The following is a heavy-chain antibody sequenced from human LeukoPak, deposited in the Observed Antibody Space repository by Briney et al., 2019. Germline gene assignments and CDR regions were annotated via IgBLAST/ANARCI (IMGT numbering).Heavy chain of an antibody. CDR2: INHSGST. J-gene: IGHJ5*02. CDR1: GGSFSGYY. D-gene: IGHD5-12*01. CDR3: ARGARTPSGYSSRTAGRANWFDP. V-gene: IGHV4-34*01. Sequence: SETLSLTCAVCGGSFSGYYWSWIRQPPGKGLEWIGEINHSGSTNYNPSLKSRVTISVDTSKNQFSLKLSSVTAADTAVYYCARGARTPSGYSSRTAGRANWFDPWGQGTLVTVSS.